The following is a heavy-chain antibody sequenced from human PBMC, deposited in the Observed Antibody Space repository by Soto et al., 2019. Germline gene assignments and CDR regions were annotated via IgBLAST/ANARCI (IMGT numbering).Heavy chain of an antibody. CDR2: ISSNGGST. D-gene: IGHD2-2*02. CDR1: GFTFSSYA. J-gene: IGHJ6*02. V-gene: IGHV3-64*01. CDR3: ARDPDIVVVPAAIAYGMDV. Sequence: GGSLRLSCAASGFTFSSYAMSWVRQAPGKGLEYVSAISSNGGSTYYANSVKGRFTISRDNSKNTLYLQMGSLRAEDMAVYYCARDPDIVVVPAAIAYGMDVWGQGTTVTVSS.